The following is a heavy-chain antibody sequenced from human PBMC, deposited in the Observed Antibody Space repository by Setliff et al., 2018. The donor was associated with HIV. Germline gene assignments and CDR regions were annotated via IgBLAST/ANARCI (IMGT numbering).Heavy chain of an antibody. CDR2: ISAYNGDT. D-gene: IGHD6-13*01. CDR1: GYTFTVYY. Sequence: ASVKVSCKASGYTFTVYYMHWVRQAPGQGLEWMGWISAYNGDTHYAQKLQGRVTMTTDTSTTTAYMELRSLRSDDTAMYFCARKGQQLPIDYWGQGTLVTVSS. V-gene: IGHV1-18*04. CDR3: ARKGQQLPIDY. J-gene: IGHJ4*02.